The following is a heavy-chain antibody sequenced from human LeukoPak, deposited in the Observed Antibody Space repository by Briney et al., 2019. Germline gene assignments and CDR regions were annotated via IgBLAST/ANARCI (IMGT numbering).Heavy chain of an antibody. CDR2: TSASGSSP. D-gene: IGHD5-12*01. Sequence: GGPLRLSCAASGFTFSNYGMNWVRQAPGKGLEWVSATSASGSSPNYSDSAKGRFTISTDNSKNTLYLQMNSLRAEDTAVYYCAKTTGGNAYDYIHYWGQGTLVTVSS. CDR1: GFTFSNYG. CDR3: AKTTGGNAYDYIHY. J-gene: IGHJ4*02. V-gene: IGHV3-23*01.